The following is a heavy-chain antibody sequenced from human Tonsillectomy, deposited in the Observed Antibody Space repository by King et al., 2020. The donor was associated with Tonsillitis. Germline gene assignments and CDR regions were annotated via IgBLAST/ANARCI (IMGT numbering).Heavy chain of an antibody. V-gene: IGHV3-33*01. D-gene: IGHD4-17*01. Sequence: VQLVESGGGVVQPGRSLRLSCAASGFTFSSYGMHWVRQTPGKGLEWVAVIWYDGSNKYYADSVKGRFTISRDNSKNTLYLQMNSLRAEDTAVYYCARDGDYVAWYFDLWGRGTLVTVSS. CDR2: IWYDGSNK. J-gene: IGHJ2*01. CDR1: GFTFSSYG. CDR3: ARDGDYVAWYFDL.